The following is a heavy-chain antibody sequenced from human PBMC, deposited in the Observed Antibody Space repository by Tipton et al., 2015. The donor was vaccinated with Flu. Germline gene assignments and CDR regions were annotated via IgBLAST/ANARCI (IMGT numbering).Heavy chain of an antibody. J-gene: IGHJ6*02. CDR3: ARDAIFGVVRNYYYYYGMDV. D-gene: IGHD3-3*01. CDR2: IYSGGST. CDR1: GFTVSSNY. V-gene: IGHV3-53*01. Sequence: VQLVQSGGGLIQPGGSLRLSCAASGFTVSSNYMSWVRQAPGKGLEWVSVIYSGGSTYYADSVKGRFTISRDNSKNTLYLQMNSLRAEDTAVYYCARDAIFGVVRNYYYYYGMDVWGQGTTVTVSS.